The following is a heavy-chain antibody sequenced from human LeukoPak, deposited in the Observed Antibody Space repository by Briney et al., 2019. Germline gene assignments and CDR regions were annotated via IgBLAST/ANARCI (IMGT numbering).Heavy chain of an antibody. CDR2: IIPIFGTA. Sequence: SVKVSCKASGYTFTSYYMHWVRQAPGQGLEWMGGIIPIFGTANYAQKCQGRVTITADESTSTAYMELSSLRSEDTAVYYCARERGSSGWFDYWGQGTLVTVSS. CDR3: ARERGSSGWFDY. V-gene: IGHV1-69*13. CDR1: GYTFTSYY. D-gene: IGHD6-19*01. J-gene: IGHJ4*02.